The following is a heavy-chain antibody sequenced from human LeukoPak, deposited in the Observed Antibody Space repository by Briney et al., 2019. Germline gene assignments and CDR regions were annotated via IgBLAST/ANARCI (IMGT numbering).Heavy chain of an antibody. CDR2: INPRGGST. D-gene: IGHD6-13*01. V-gene: IGHV1-46*01. Sequence: ASVKVSCKASGYTFTNYYMHWVRQAPGQGLERMGIINPRGGSTTYAQKFQGRVTMTRDTSTSTVYMELSSLISEDTAVYYCARQMPAAAGYYFDYWGQGTLVTVSS. J-gene: IGHJ4*02. CDR1: GYTFTNYY. CDR3: ARQMPAAAGYYFDY.